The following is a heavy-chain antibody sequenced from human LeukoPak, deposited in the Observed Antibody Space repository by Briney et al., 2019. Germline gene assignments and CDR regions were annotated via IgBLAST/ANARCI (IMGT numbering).Heavy chain of an antibody. CDR2: IKVDGYA. D-gene: IGHD4-17*01. CDR1: GFIFSSYD. CDR3: ARDPNGDYIGAFDI. Sequence: GGSLRLSCAASGFIFSSYDMHWVRQAPGKGPEWVSAIKVDGYAEYTDSVRGRFTISRDDSRNTLYLQMNRLRVDDTAVYYCARDPNGDYIGAFDILGQGTMVTVSS. J-gene: IGHJ3*02. V-gene: IGHV3-53*01.